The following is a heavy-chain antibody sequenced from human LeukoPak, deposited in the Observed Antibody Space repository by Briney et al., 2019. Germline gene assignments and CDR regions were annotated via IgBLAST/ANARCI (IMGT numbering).Heavy chain of an antibody. D-gene: IGHD3-22*01. CDR1: GYTFTSHA. J-gene: IGHJ4*02. CDR3: VREETYYYDNSGTGFDY. CDR2: INAAKDNT. Sequence: ASVKVSCKASGYTFTSHAIHWLRQAPGQRLEWMGWINAAKDNTKYSQKFQGRVTISRDTFARTTFMELSSLRSEDTAVYYCVREETYYYDNSGTGFDYWGQGTQVTVSS. V-gene: IGHV1-3*01.